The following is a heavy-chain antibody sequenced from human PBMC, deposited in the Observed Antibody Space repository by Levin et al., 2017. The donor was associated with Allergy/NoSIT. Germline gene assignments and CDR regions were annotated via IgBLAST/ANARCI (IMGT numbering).Heavy chain of an antibody. CDR2: IYYSGST. Sequence: SETLSLTCTVSGGSISSYYWSWIRQPPGKGLEWIGYIYYSGSTNYNPSLKSRVTISVDTSKNQFSLKLSSVTAADTAVYYCAGTMTTVVKGDAFDIWGQGTMVTVSS. D-gene: IGHD4-23*01. V-gene: IGHV4-59*01. CDR3: AGTMTTVVKGDAFDI. J-gene: IGHJ3*02. CDR1: GGSISSYY.